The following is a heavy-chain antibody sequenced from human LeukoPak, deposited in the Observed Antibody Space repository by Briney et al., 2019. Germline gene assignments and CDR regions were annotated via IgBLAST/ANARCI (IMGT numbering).Heavy chain of an antibody. D-gene: IGHD3-10*01. Sequence: SETLSLTCTVSGASIISSYWSWIRQPPGKGLECLGYTYFSVTTNYNPSLKSRITMSVDTSRNEFSLKLSSVTAAETAVYSCARDYGPFGVWGQGTTVSVSS. CDR2: TYFSVTT. J-gene: IGHJ6*02. CDR3: ARDYGPFGV. CDR1: GASIISSY. V-gene: IGHV4-59*01.